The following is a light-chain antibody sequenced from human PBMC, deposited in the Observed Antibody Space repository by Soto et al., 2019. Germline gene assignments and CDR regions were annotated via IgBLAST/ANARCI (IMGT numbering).Light chain of an antibody. Sequence: IVMTQSPDSLAVSLGERATINCKSSQSVLYSSNNKNYLACYQHKPGQPPKLLIYWASTRQSGVPDRFSGIGSGTALDLNISRLQAEDVAVYYCQQYYTTLALTFGGGTKVEI. CDR3: QQYYTTLALT. V-gene: IGKV4-1*01. CDR2: WAS. CDR1: QSVLYSSNNKNY. J-gene: IGKJ4*01.